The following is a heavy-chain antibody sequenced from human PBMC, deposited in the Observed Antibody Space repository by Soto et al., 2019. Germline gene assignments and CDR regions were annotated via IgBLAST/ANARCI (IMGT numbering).Heavy chain of an antibody. CDR1: GYSFTSYW. Sequence: GESLKISCKGSGYSFTSYWIGWVRQMPGKGLEWMGIIYPGDSDTRYSPSFQGQVTISADKSISTAYLQWSSLKASDTAMYYCATYDSSGYYYDDARFDYWGQGTLVTVSS. V-gene: IGHV5-51*01. CDR3: ATYDSSGYYYDDARFDY. J-gene: IGHJ4*02. CDR2: IYPGDSDT. D-gene: IGHD3-22*01.